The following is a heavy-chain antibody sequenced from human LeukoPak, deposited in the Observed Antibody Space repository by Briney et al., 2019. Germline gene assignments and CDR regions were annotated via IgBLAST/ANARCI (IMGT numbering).Heavy chain of an antibody. D-gene: IGHD6-19*01. CDR3: ARGVAGPYYYYYMDV. J-gene: IGHJ6*03. CDR2: MNPKSGNT. CDR1: GYTFTSYD. V-gene: IGHV1-8*03. Sequence: ASVKVSCKASGYTFTSYDINWVRQATGQGLEWMGWMNPKSGNTGYAQKFQGRVTITRNTSISTAYMELSRLTSDDTAVYYCARGVAGPYYYYYMDVWGRGTTVTVSS.